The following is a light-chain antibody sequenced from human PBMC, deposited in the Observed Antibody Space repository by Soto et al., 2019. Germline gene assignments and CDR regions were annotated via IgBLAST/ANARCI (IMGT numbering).Light chain of an antibody. CDR1: QSISSSY. V-gene: IGKV3-20*01. CDR3: QQYASSPYT. J-gene: IGKJ2*01. Sequence: ESGFTPSPSTPSFSPGERATLSCRASQSISSSYLAWYQQKPGQAPRLLIYGASRRATGIPDRFSGRESGTDFTLTITTLEPEDSAVYFCQQYASSPYTFGQGTKVDIK. CDR2: GAS.